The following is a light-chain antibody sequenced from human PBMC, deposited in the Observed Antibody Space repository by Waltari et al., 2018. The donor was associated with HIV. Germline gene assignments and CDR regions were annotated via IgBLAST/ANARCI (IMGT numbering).Light chain of an antibody. CDR1: QSVSSSY. J-gene: IGKJ1*01. CDR2: GAS. CDR3: QQYGSSPWT. V-gene: IGKV3-20*01. Sequence: ELVLTQSPGTLSLSPGERATLSCRASQSVSSSYLAWYQQKPGQAPRILIYGASSRATGIPDRFSGSGSGTDFTLTISRLEPEDFAVYYCQQYGSSPWTFGQGTKVEI.